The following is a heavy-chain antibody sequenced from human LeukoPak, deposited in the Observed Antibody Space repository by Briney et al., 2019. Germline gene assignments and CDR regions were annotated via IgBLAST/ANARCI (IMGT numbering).Heavy chain of an antibody. CDR1: GFTFSTYW. Sequence: GGSLRLSCAASGFTFSTYWMSWVRQAPGKGLEWVANIKQHGSEKYYVDSVKGRFTISRDNAKNSLFLQMNSLRAEYTAVYYCARGRVAGTGFGASNIWGHGTMVTVSS. V-gene: IGHV3-7*01. J-gene: IGHJ3*02. D-gene: IGHD6-19*01. CDR3: ARGRVAGTGFGASNI. CDR2: IKQHGSEK.